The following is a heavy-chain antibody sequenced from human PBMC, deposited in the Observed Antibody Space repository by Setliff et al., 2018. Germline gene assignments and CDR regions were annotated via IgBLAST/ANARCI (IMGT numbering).Heavy chain of an antibody. CDR3: ARLGGSSGSGGFYYYYYYMDV. CDR2: IYPGDSDT. CDR1: GYSFTRYW. V-gene: IGHV5-51*01. Sequence: GESLKISCKGSGYSFTRYWIGWVRQMPGKGLEWMGIIYPGDSDTRYSPSFQGQVTISADKSISTAYLQWRSLKASDTAMYYCARLGGSSGSGGFYYYYYYMDVWGKGTTVTVSS. J-gene: IGHJ6*03. D-gene: IGHD3-22*01.